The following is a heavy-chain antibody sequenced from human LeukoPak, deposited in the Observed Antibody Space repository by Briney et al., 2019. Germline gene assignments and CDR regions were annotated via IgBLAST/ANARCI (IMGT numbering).Heavy chain of an antibody. CDR2: IGGSNGIT. CDR3: ARNENGGWGYFDY. J-gene: IGHJ4*02. Sequence: PGGSLRLSCAASRFTFYSYAMSWVRQAPGKGLEWVSVIGGSNGITFYVGSVKGRFTISRDNSKDTLYLQMNSLRAEDTAVYYCARNENGGWGYFDYWGQGTLVTVSS. CDR1: RFTFYSYA. D-gene: IGHD6-19*01. V-gene: IGHV3-23*01.